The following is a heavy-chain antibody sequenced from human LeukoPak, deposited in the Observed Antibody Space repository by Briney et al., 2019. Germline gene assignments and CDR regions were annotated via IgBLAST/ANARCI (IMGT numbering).Heavy chain of an antibody. CDR1: GGSISSSSYY. D-gene: IGHD6-13*01. CDR2: IYYSGST. J-gene: IGHJ3*02. CDR3: ASYYSYSSSWYNAFDI. Sequence: SETLSLTCTVSGGSISSSSYYWGWIRQPPGTGLEWIGSIYYSGSTYYNPSLKSRVTISVDTSKNQFSLKLSSVTAADTAVYYCASYYSYSSSWYNAFDIWGQGTMVTVSS. V-gene: IGHV4-39*07.